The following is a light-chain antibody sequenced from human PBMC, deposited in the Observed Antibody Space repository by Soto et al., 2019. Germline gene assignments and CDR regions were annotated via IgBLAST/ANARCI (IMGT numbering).Light chain of an antibody. CDR3: QQFKNYPIT. CDR1: QSISSW. J-gene: IGKJ5*01. V-gene: IGKV1-5*01. CDR2: AAS. Sequence: IQLTQSPSSLSASLGDRVTVTFRASQSISSWLAWYQQKPGAAPKLLIYAASALHSGVPSRFSGSGSGTDFTLTISSLHPEDFAVYFCQQFKNYPITFGQGTRLEIK.